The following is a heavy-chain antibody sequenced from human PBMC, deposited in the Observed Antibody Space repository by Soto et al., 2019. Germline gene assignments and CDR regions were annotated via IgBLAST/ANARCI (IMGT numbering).Heavy chain of an antibody. J-gene: IGHJ5*02. V-gene: IGHV3-21*01. CDR1: GFTFSSYS. CDR2: ISSSSSYI. D-gene: IGHD3-10*01. Sequence: GGSLRLSCAASGFTFSSYSMNWVRQAPGKGLEWVSSISSSSSYIYYADSVKGRFTISRDNAKNSLYLQMNSLRAEDTAVYYCARDPRRSSYSSWFDPWGQGTLVTVS. CDR3: ARDPRRSSYSSWFDP.